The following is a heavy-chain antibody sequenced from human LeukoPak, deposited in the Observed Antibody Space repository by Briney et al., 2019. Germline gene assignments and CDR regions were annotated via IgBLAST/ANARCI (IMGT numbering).Heavy chain of an antibody. V-gene: IGHV3-23*01. Sequence: GGTLRLSCAVSGVTLSNYGMNWVRQAPGKGLEWVAGISGSGGSTNYADSMQSRFTISMDNSKNTLYLQMNSLSAEDAAVYFCAKRGVVIRVILVGFHKEAYYFDSWGQGALVTVSS. D-gene: IGHD3-22*01. J-gene: IGHJ4*02. CDR3: AKRGVVIRVILVGFHKEAYYFDS. CDR2: ISGSGGST. CDR1: GVTLSNYG.